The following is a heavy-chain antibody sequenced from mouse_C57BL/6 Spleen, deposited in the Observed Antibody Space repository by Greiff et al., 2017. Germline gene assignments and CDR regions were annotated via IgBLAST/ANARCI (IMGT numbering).Heavy chain of an antibody. Sequence: QVQLQQSGPELVKPGASVKISCKASGYAFSSSWMNWVKQRPGKGLEWIGRMYPGDGDTNDNGKFKGKATLTADKSSSTAYRQLSSLTSEDSAVYFCARWGYDYDGAYWGQGTLVTVSA. J-gene: IGHJ3*01. V-gene: IGHV1-82*01. CDR1: GYAFSSSW. CDR3: ARWGYDYDGAY. CDR2: MYPGDGDT. D-gene: IGHD2-4*01.